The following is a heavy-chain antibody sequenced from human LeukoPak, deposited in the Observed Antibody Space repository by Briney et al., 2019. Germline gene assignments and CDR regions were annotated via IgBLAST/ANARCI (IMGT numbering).Heavy chain of an antibody. V-gene: IGHV1-69*06. CDR1: GGTFSSYA. J-gene: IGHJ6*03. Sequence: SVKVSCKASGGTFSSYAISWVRQAPGRGLEWMGGIIPIFGTVNYAQKFQGRVTITADKSTSTAYMELSSLRSEDTAVYYCARSLFRFLEWSYRSYYYYYMDVWGKGTTVTVSS. D-gene: IGHD3-3*01. CDR2: IIPIFGTV. CDR3: ARSLFRFLEWSYRSYYYYYMDV.